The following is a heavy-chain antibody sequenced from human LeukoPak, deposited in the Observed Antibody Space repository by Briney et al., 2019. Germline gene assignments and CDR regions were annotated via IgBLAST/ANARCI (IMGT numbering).Heavy chain of an antibody. D-gene: IGHD6-13*01. CDR1: GLTFSNYA. Sequence: GGSLRLSCAASGLTFSNYAMNWVRQAPGKGLEWVSSISGSGGSTYYADSVKGRFTISRDNSKNTLYLQMNSLRAEDTAVYYCARWAAAVDYWGQGTLVTVSS. J-gene: IGHJ4*02. CDR3: ARWAAAVDY. V-gene: IGHV3-23*01. CDR2: ISGSGGST.